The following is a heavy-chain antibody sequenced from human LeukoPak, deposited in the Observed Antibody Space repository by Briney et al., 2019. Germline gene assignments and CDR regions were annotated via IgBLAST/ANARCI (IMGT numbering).Heavy chain of an antibody. CDR1: GFTFNTYS. J-gene: IGHJ4*02. V-gene: IGHV3-48*01. CDR3: AKDPSLGSSPYYFDY. Sequence: GGSLRLSCAASGFTFNTYSLIWVRQAPGKGLEWVSYITSSGDTIYYADSVKGRFTISRDNSKNTLYLQMNSLRAEDTAVYYCAKDPSLGSSPYYFDYWGQGTLVTVSS. CDR2: ITSSGDTI. D-gene: IGHD6-13*01.